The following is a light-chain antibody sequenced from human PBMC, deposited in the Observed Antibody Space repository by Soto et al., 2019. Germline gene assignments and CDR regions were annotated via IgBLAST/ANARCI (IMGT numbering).Light chain of an antibody. CDR2: EVT. CDR3: CSYAGTCTFYV. Sequence: QSALTQPRSVSGSPGQSVTISCTGTSSDVGGYDYVSWYQQHPGKAPKVMIYEVTKRPSGVPDRFSGSRSGNTASLTISGLQADDDADYYCCSYAGTCTFYVFGSGTKLTVL. J-gene: IGLJ1*01. V-gene: IGLV2-11*01. CDR1: SSDVGGYDY.